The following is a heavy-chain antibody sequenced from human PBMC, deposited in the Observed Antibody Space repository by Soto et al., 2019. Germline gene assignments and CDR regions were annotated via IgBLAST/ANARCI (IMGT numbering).Heavy chain of an antibody. Sequence: PGGSLTLSCAPSGFTFSSYAMSWVRQAPGKGLEWVSAISGSGGSTYYADSVKGRFTITRDNSKNTLYLQMNSLRAEDPAVYYCAKAWGSGANYFDYWGQGTLVTVSS. CDR1: GFTFSSYA. V-gene: IGHV3-23*01. CDR3: AKAWGSGANYFDY. D-gene: IGHD1-26*01. J-gene: IGHJ4*02. CDR2: ISGSGGST.